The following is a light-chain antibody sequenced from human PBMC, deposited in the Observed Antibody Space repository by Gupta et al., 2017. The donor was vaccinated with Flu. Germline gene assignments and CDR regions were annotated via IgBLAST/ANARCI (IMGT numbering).Light chain of an antibody. J-gene: IGLJ2*01. CDR3: NSYTSSSTVV. Sequence: QSALTQPASVSGSPGQSITISCTGTSSDVGGYNYVSWYQQHPGKAPKLMIYEVSNRPSGVATRFSGSKSGNTASLTISVLQAEDAADYYCNSYTSSSTVVFGGGTKLTVL. V-gene: IGLV2-14*01. CDR2: EVS. CDR1: SSDVGGYNY.